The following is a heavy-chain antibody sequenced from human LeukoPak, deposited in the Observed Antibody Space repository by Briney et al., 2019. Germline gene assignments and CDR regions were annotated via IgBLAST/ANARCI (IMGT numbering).Heavy chain of an antibody. CDR2: ISGSGGST. V-gene: IGHV3-23*01. CDR1: GFTFSSYG. D-gene: IGHD4-23*01. CDR3: AKDLRWYHALGY. J-gene: IGHJ4*02. Sequence: PGGSLRLSCAASGFTFSSYGMSWVRQAPGKGLEWVSAISGSGGSTYYADSAKGRFTISRDNSKNTLYLQMNSLRAEDTAVYYCAKDLRWYHALGYWGQGTLVTVSS.